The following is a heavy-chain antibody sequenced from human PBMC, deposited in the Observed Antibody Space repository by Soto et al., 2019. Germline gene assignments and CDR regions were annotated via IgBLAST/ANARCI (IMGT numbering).Heavy chain of an antibody. Sequence: QLQLQESGPGLVKPSETLSLTCAVSGGPISNSTYYWGWIRQPPGKGLEWIGSIHYSGSTYYNPSLKSRVTRSVDTSKNQFSLKLSSVTAADTAVYYCVPRSGSHKGYFDYWGQGTLVTVSS. J-gene: IGHJ4*02. CDR2: IHYSGST. CDR1: GGPISNSTYY. CDR3: VPRSGSHKGYFDY. V-gene: IGHV4-39*01. D-gene: IGHD1-26*01.